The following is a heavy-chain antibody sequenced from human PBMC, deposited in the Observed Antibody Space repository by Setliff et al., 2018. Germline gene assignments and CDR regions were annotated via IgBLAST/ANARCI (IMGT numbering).Heavy chain of an antibody. CDR1: GFTFDDYA. Sequence: PGGSLRLSCAASGFTFDDYAMHWVRQAPGKGLEWVSGISWNSGSIGYADSVKGRFTISRDNSKNTLYLQMNSLRAEDTAVYYCAKNWATAHHYYYGMDVWGQGTTVTVSS. V-gene: IGHV3-9*01. J-gene: IGHJ6*02. CDR2: ISWNSGSI. CDR3: AKNWATAHHYYYGMDV. D-gene: IGHD2-21*02.